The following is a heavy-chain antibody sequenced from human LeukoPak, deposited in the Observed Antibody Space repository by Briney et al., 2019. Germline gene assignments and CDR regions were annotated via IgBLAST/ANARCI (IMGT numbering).Heavy chain of an antibody. CDR1: GFTFSSYS. CDR2: IKQDGTQK. V-gene: IGHV3-7*05. Sequence: GGSLRLSCAASGFTFSSYSMNWVRQAPGRGLEWVADIKQDGTQKYYVDSVEGRITISRDNVKNSLYLQMNSLRVEDTAVYYCARDCGSDCSQAFDIWGQGTMVTVSS. D-gene: IGHD2-21*02. J-gene: IGHJ3*02. CDR3: ARDCGSDCSQAFDI.